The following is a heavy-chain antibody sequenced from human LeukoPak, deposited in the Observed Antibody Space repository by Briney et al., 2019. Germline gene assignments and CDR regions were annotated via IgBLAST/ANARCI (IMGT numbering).Heavy chain of an antibody. J-gene: IGHJ4*02. V-gene: IGHV1-69*13. Sequence: SVKVSCKASGGTFSSYAISWVRQAPGQGLEWMGAIIPIFGTANYAQKFQGRVTITADESTSTAYMELSSLRSEDTAVYYCARDSPYQLLVDYWGQGTLVTVSS. CDR3: ARDSPYQLLVDY. CDR2: IIPIFGTA. CDR1: GGTFSSYA. D-gene: IGHD2-2*01.